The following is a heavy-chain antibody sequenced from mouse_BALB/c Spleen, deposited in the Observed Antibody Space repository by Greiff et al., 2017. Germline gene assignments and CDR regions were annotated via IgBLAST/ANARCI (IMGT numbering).Heavy chain of an antibody. D-gene: IGHD2-14*01. CDR2: IRNKANGYTT. CDR1: GFTFTDYY. J-gene: IGHJ2*01. Sequence: EVQLVESGGGLVQPGGSLRLSCATSGFTFTDYYMSWVRQPPGKALEWLGFIRNKANGYTTEYSASVKGRFTISRDNSQSILYLQMNTLRAEDSATYYCARAYYRYDRYFDYWGQGTTLTVSS. V-gene: IGHV7-3*02. CDR3: ARAYYRYDRYFDY.